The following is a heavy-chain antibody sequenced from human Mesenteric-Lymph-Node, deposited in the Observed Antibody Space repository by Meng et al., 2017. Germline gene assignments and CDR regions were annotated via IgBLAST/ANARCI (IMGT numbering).Heavy chain of an antibody. CDR2: INPNSGGT. Sequence: ASVKVFCKASGYTFTGYYMHWVRQAPGQGLEWMGWINPNSGGTNYAQKFQGRVTMTRDTSISTAYMELSRLRSDDTAVYYCARDPGRWLQRYYYGMDVWGQGTTVTVSS. V-gene: IGHV1-2*02. CDR1: GYTFTGYY. D-gene: IGHD5-24*01. CDR3: ARDPGRWLQRYYYGMDV. J-gene: IGHJ6*02.